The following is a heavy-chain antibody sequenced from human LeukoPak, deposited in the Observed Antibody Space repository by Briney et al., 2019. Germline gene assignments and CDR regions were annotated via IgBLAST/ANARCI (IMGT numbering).Heavy chain of an antibody. CDR1: GGTFSSYA. J-gene: IGHJ5*02. CDR2: IIPIFGTA. D-gene: IGHD2-2*02. Sequence: SVKVSCKASGGTFSSYAISWVRQAPGQGLEWMGGIIPIFGTANYAQKFQGRVTITADESASTAYMELSSLRSEDTAVYYCARAVPAAIRGNWFDPWGQGTLVTVSS. CDR3: ARAVPAAIRGNWFDP. V-gene: IGHV1-69*01.